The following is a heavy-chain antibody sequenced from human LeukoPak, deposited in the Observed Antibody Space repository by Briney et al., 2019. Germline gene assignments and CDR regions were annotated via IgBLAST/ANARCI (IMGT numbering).Heavy chain of an antibody. V-gene: IGHV3-21*01. CDR3: ARASTYYYGSGEDFDY. CDR2: ISSSSSYI. Sequence: GGCLRLSCAASGFTFSSYSMNWVRQAPGKGLEWVSSISSSSSYIYYADSVKGRFTISRDNAKNSLYLQMNSLRAEDTAVYYCARASTYYYGSGEDFDYWGQGTLVTVSS. CDR1: GFTFSSYS. D-gene: IGHD3-10*01. J-gene: IGHJ4*02.